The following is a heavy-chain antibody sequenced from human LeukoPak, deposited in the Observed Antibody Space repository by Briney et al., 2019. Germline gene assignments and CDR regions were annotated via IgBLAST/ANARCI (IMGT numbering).Heavy chain of an antibody. CDR3: ASGYSGDFDY. D-gene: IGHD5-12*01. CDR1: GGSISSYY. Sequence: SETLSLTCTVSGGSISSYYWSWIRQLPGKGLEWIGYIDYFGNTNYSPSLKGRVTISVDTPKNQFSLNLSSVTAADTAVYYCASGYSGDFDYWGQGTLVTVSS. CDR2: IDYFGNT. J-gene: IGHJ4*02. V-gene: IGHV4-59*01.